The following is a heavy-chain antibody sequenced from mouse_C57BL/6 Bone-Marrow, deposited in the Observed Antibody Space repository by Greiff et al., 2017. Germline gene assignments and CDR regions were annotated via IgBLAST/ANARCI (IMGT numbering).Heavy chain of an antibody. CDR3: ARPLGSRPWYFDV. Sequence: EVMLVESGGGLVKPGGSLKLSCAASGFTFSDYGMHWVRQAPEKGLEWVANISIGSSTIYYADTVKGRVNISRDNAKNTLFLQMTSLRSEDTTMYYCARPLGSRPWYFDVWGTGTTVTVSS. J-gene: IGHJ1*03. D-gene: IGHD1-1*01. V-gene: IGHV5-17*01. CDR2: ISIGSSTI. CDR1: GFTFSDYG.